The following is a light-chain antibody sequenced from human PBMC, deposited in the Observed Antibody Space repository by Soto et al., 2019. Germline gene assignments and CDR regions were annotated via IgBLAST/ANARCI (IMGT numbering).Light chain of an antibody. V-gene: IGKV3-20*01. CDR2: GAS. J-gene: IGKJ4*01. Sequence: DIVLTQSPGTLSLSPGERATLSCRASQIISSTYLGWYQQKPGQAPRLLIYGASSRATGIPDRFSGSGSGTDFTLTITSLQPEDLATYYCQQSFSNPLTFGGGTKVEIK. CDR3: QQSFSNPLT. CDR1: QIISSTY.